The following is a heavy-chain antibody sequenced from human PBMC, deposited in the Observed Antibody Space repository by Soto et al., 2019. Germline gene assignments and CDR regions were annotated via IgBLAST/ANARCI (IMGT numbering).Heavy chain of an antibody. CDR3: AKDRNCSGTSCYGPHQFRSGEQVGNYGMDV. D-gene: IGHD2-15*01. CDR1: RFTFDDYA. J-gene: IGHJ6*02. V-gene: IGHV3-9*01. CDR2: INWNAVTV. Sequence: EVQLVESGGGLVQPGRSLRLSCAASRFTFDDYAMHWVRQAPGKGLECVSSINWNAVTVAYADSVKGRFTISIDNAKNSLYLQMKSPRAKETTLYYCAKDRNCSGTSCYGPHQFRSGEQVGNYGMDVWGQGTTVTVSS.